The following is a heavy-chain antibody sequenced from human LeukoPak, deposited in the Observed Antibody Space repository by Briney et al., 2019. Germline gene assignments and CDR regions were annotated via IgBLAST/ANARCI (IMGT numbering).Heavy chain of an antibody. Sequence: SETLSLTSTVSGGSISSYYWSWIRQPPGKGLEWIGYIYYSGSTNYNPSLKSRVTISVDTSKNQFSLKLSSVTAADTAVYYCARDTGYYDSSGYYPWGAFDIWGQGTMVTVSS. CDR1: GGSISSYY. D-gene: IGHD3-22*01. CDR2: IYYSGST. V-gene: IGHV4-59*01. J-gene: IGHJ3*02. CDR3: ARDTGYYDSSGYYPWGAFDI.